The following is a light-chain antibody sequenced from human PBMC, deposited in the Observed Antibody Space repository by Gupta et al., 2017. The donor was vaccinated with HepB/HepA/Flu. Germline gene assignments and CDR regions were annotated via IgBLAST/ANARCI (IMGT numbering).Light chain of an antibody. J-gene: IGKJ2*04. Sequence: DIVMTQSPDSLAVSLGERATINCKSSQSVLYSSNNKNYLAWYQQKPGQPPKLLIYWASTRESGVPDRFSGSGSGTEFTLTISSLQAEDVAVYYGQQCYSAPCSFAQGTKLEIK. V-gene: IGKV4-1*01. CDR3: QQCYSAPCS. CDR1: QSVLYSSNNKNY. CDR2: WAS.